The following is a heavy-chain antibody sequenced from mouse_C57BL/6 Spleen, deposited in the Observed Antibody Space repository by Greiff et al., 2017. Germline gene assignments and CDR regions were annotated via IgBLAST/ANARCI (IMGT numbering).Heavy chain of an antibody. V-gene: IGHV5S21*01. CDR1: GFTFSSYA. J-gene: IGHJ3*01. Sequence: EVKLMEPGEGLVKPGGSLKLSCAASGFTFSSYAMSWVRQTPEKRLEWVAYISSGGDYIYYADTVKGRFTISRDKARNTLYLQMSSLKSEDTAMYYCARDEGDGYYSFAYWGQGTLVTVSA. CDR2: ISSGGDYI. CDR3: ARDEGDGYYSFAY. D-gene: IGHD2-3*01.